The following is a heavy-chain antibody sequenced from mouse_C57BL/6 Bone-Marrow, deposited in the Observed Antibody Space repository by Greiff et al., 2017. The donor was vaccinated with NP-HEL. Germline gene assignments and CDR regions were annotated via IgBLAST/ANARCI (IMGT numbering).Heavy chain of an antibody. CDR3: ARHPLYYYGSSYWYFDV. CDR1: GFTFSSYG. J-gene: IGHJ1*03. D-gene: IGHD1-1*01. V-gene: IGHV5-6*01. Sequence: EVQLVESGGDLVKPGGSLKLSCAASGFTFSSYGMSWVRQTPDKRLEWVATISSGGSYTYYPDSVKGRFTISRDNAKNTLYLQMSSLKSEDTAMYYCARHPLYYYGSSYWYFDVWGTGTTVTVSS. CDR2: ISSGGSYT.